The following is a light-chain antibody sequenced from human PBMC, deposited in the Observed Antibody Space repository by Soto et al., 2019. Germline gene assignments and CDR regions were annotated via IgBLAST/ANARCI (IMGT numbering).Light chain of an antibody. J-gene: IGKJ5*01. CDR3: QHRMNLPLP. CDR1: QRFTSHY. CDR2: GAS. Sequence: TGLSQSPGTVSLSPGERATRSYRASQRFTSHYLAWYQQKPGQAPRLLIFGASIRDTGIPDRFSGSGSETDFTLTISSLEPEDFAVYYCQHRMNLPLPFGQRTRPEI. V-gene: IGKV3-11*01.